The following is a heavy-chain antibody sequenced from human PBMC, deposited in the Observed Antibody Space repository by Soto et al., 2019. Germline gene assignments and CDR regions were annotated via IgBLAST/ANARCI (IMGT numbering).Heavy chain of an antibody. D-gene: IGHD2-15*01. J-gene: IGHJ4*02. CDR2: IYYSGST. V-gene: IGHV4-59*08. CDR1: GGSISSYY. CDR3: ARRWGSAADV. Sequence: PSETLSLTCTVSGGSISSYYWSWIRQPPGKGLEWIGYIYYSGSTNYNPSLKSRVTISVDTSKNQFSLKLSSVTAADTAVYYCARRWGSAADVWGQGILVTVSS.